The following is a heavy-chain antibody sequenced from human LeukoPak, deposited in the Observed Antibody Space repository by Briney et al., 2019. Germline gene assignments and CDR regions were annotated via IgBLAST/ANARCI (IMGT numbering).Heavy chain of an antibody. CDR3: ARDRRSTRYDLYDY. D-gene: IGHD5-12*01. J-gene: IGHJ4*02. CDR2: IEHEASEK. V-gene: IGHV3-7*01. Sequence: AESLTHSCEASGLTLSSHCMAWLRQTPANGLEWVANIEHEASEKYYEDSVKGRFTITRDNAQNSVYLQKNSLSAEETPVYYCARDRRSTRYDLYDYWGQGTLVTLSS. CDR1: GLTLSSHC.